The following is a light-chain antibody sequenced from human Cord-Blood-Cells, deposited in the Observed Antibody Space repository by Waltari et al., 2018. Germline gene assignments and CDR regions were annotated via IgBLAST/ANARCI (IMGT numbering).Light chain of an antibody. J-gene: IGLJ1*01. CDR3: SSYTSSSTYV. Sequence: QSALTQPASVSGSPGQSITISCTGTSSDVGGYNYVSWYQQHPGKAPKLMIYEVRNRPAGVSNRFSGSKSGNPASLTISGLQAEDEADYYCSSYTSSSTYVFGTGTKVTVL. V-gene: IGLV2-14*01. CDR2: EVR. CDR1: SSDVGGYNY.